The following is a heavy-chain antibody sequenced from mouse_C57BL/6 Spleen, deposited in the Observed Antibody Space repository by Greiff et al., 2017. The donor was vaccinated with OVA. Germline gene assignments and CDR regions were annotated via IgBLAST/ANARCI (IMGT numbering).Heavy chain of an antibody. D-gene: IGHD2-10*01. Sequence: QVQLKQPGAELVKPGASVKLSCKASGYTFTSYWMHWVKQRPGRGLEWIGRIDPNSGGTKYNEKFKSKATLTVDKPSSTAYKQLSSLTSEDSAVYYCARSEAYSSMDYWGQGTSVTVSS. CDR3: ARSEAYSSMDY. J-gene: IGHJ4*01. CDR1: GYTFTSYW. V-gene: IGHV1-72*01. CDR2: IDPNSGGT.